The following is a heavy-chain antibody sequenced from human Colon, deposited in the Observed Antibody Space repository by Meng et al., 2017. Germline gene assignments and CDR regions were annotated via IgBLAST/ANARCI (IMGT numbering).Heavy chain of an antibody. J-gene: IGHJ5*02. Sequence: GESLKISCAVSGFTFSTYRMAWVRQAPGKGLEWVASINEDGSETYHVDSVKGRFTISRDNARNSLYLQMDSLRVEDTAVYYCARGRFLTGFDAWGQGTRVTVSS. D-gene: IGHD1-20*01. CDR3: ARGRFLTGFDA. CDR2: INEDGSET. V-gene: IGHV3-7*01. CDR1: GFTFSTYR.